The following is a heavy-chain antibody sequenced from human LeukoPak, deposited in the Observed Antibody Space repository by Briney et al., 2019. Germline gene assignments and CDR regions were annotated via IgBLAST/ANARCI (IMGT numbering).Heavy chain of an antibody. Sequence: SETLSLTCTVSGGSISSSSYYWGWIRQPPGKGLEWIGSIYYSGSTYYNPSLKSRVTISLDTSKNQFPLKLTSVTAADTAIYYCARPARYCSGGSCWDYWGQGTLVTVSS. CDR2: IYYSGST. J-gene: IGHJ4*02. CDR3: ARPARYCSGGSCWDY. CDR1: GGSISSSSYY. D-gene: IGHD2-15*01. V-gene: IGHV4-39*06.